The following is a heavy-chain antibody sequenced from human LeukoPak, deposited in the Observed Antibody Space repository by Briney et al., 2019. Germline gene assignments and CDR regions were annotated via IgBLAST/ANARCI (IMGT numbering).Heavy chain of an antibody. CDR2: IDASGSDT. CDR1: EFPFSVYA. CDR3: ADYRKPQGLDY. V-gene: IGHV3-23*01. J-gene: IGHJ4*02. Sequence: GGSLRLSCEVSEFPFSVYAMAWVRQAPGQGLEWVSAIDASGSDTYYTDSVKGRFAISRDNSKNTVYLQMNSLRVEDTAVYYCADYRKPQGLDYWGQGTLVTVSS. D-gene: IGHD1-14*01.